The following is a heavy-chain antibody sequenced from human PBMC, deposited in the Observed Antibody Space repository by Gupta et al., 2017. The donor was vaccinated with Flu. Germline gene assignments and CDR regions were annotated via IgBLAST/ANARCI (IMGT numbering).Heavy chain of an antibody. J-gene: IGHJ4*02. Sequence: EVQLVESGGGLVQPGGSMRLSCAASGFTFSTSYLQWVRQAPGKGLVWVSRINADGSSTTYADSVKGRFTISRDNAKNTLYLQMNSLGADDTAVYYCETVTTGCWGQGTLVTVSS. CDR2: INADGSST. CDR1: GFTFSTSY. V-gene: IGHV3-74*03. D-gene: IGHD4-17*01. CDR3: ETVTTGC.